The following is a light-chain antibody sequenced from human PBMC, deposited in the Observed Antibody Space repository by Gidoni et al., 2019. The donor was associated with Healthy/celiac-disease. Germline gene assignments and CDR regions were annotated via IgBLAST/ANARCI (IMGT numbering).Light chain of an antibody. CDR1: QSISSW. CDR3: QQYNSYRYS. Sequence: DIQMTQSPSTLSASVGARVTITGRASQSISSWLAWYQQKPGKAPKLLIYKASSLESGVPSRFSGSGSGTEFTLTISSLQPDDFAPYYCQQYNSYRYSFGQGTKLEIK. J-gene: IGKJ2*03. V-gene: IGKV1-5*03. CDR2: KAS.